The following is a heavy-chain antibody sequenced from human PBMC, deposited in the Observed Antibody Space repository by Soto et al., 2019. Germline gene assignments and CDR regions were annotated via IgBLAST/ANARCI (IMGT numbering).Heavy chain of an antibody. V-gene: IGHV1-18*01. CDR1: GYTFTSYD. D-gene: IGHD6-19*01. CDR3: ARVSSSGWYTAAY. CDR2: ISGYNGTT. J-gene: IGHJ4*02. Sequence: QVQLVQSGDEVKKPGASVKVFCKASGYTFTSYDINWVRQAPGQGLEWMGWISGYNGTTNYAPRLQGRVTMTADASTGTAYMELRSLRSDDTDVYYCARVSSSGWYTAAYWGQGTLVTVSS.